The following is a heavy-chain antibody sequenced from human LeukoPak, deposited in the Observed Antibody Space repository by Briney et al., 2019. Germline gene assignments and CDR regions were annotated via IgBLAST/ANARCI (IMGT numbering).Heavy chain of an antibody. CDR2: INGDGGDT. J-gene: IGHJ5*02. D-gene: IGHD1/OR15-1a*01. CDR1: EFTFSGYW. V-gene: IGHV3-74*01. Sequence: GGSLRLSCAASEFTFSGYWMHWARQSPGKGLVWVSCINGDGGDTRYADSAKGRFTISRDNAKNTLYLQMNSLRVEDTAVYYCARDPRNKGFDPWGQGTLVTVSS. CDR3: ARDPRNKGFDP.